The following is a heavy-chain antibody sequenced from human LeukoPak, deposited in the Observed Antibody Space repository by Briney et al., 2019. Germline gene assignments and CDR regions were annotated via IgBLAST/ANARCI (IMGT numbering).Heavy chain of an antibody. CDR2: IKQDGSEK. CDR1: GFTFSSYA. J-gene: IGHJ6*02. D-gene: IGHD1-26*01. V-gene: IGHV3-7*01. CDR3: ARDYSGSYSPFYYYDMDV. Sequence: GGSLRLSCAASGFTFSSYAMSWVRQAPGKGLEWVANIKQDGSEKYYVDSVKGRFTISRDNAKNSLYLQMNSLRAEDTAVYYCARDYSGSYSPFYYYDMDVWGQGTTVTVSS.